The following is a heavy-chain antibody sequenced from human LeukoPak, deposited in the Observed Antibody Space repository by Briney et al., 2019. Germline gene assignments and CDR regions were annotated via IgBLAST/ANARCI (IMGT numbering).Heavy chain of an antibody. Sequence: PGGSLRLSCAAAGFTFSSYGMHWVRQAPGKGLEWVAVISYDGSNKYYADSVKGRFTISRDNSKNTLYLQMNSLRAEDTAVYYCAKDPHIAAAGTKDYYFDYWGQGTLVTVSS. D-gene: IGHD6-13*01. V-gene: IGHV3-30*18. CDR2: ISYDGSNK. CDR1: GFTFSSYG. CDR3: AKDPHIAAAGTKDYYFDY. J-gene: IGHJ4*02.